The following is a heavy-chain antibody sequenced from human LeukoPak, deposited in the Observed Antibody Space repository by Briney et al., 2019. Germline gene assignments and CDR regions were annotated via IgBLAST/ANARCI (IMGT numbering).Heavy chain of an antibody. CDR2: IGWNSGSI. V-gene: IGHV3-9*03. J-gene: IGHJ4*02. Sequence: GRSLRLSCAASGFTFDDYAMHWVRQAPGRGLEWVSGIGWNSGSIGYAVSVKGRFTISRDNAKSSLYLQMNSLRAEDMAFYYCAKDSERDTTMVIDYWGQGTLVTVSS. D-gene: IGHD5-18*01. CDR3: AKDSERDTTMVIDY. CDR1: GFTFDDYA.